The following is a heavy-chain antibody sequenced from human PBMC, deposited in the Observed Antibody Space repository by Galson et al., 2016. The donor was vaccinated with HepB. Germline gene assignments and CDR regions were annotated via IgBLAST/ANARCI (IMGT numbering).Heavy chain of an antibody. CDR2: ISGSGTTI. D-gene: IGHD3-16*01. Sequence: SLRLSCAASGFAFSDSYVTWVRQAPGKGLEWVSYISGSGTTIYIADSVKGRFTISRDNAENSVFLQMNSLRGEDTAVYYCARGDLGELTSGMDVWGQGTTVSVSS. V-gene: IGHV3-11*04. CDR3: ARGDLGELTSGMDV. J-gene: IGHJ6*02. CDR1: GFAFSDSY.